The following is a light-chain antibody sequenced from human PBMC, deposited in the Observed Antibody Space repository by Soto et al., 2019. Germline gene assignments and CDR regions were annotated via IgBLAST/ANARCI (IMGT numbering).Light chain of an antibody. CDR3: CSYAGSYIFV. CDR2: DVS. J-gene: IGLJ1*01. CDR1: SSDVGGYNY. V-gene: IGLV2-11*01. Sequence: QSVLTQPRSVSGSPGQSVTISCTGTSSDVGGYNYVSWYQQHPGKAPKLMIYDVSQRPSGVPDRFSGSKSGDTASLTISGLQADDEADYYCCSYAGSYIFVFGTGTKV.